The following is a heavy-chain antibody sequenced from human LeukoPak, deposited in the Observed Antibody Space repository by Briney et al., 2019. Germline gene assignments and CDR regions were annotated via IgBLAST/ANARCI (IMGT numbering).Heavy chain of an antibody. CDR2: INPKTGVT. V-gene: IGHV1-2*02. J-gene: IGHJ6*02. Sequence: GASVKVSCKASGYTFTDYYLHWVRQAPGHGLEWMGWINPKTGVTKYAQKFQGRVTMTTDTSISTAYMEVSRLRSDDTAVYYCARVRIGQQLDKYYYYAMDVWGQGTTVTVSS. CDR1: GYTFTDYY. D-gene: IGHD6-13*01. CDR3: ARVRIGQQLDKYYYYAMDV.